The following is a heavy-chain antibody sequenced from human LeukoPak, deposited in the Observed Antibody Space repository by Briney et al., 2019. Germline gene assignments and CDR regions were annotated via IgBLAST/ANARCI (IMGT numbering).Heavy chain of an antibody. J-gene: IGHJ4*02. CDR2: ISSSSSYI. CDR3: AKLTGEYYYDSSGYPN. Sequence: GGSLRLSCAASGFTFSSYSMNWVRQAPGKGLEWVSSISSSSSYIYYADSVKGRFTISRDNSKNTLYLQMNSLRAEDTAVYYCAKLTGEYYYDSSGYPNWGQGTLVTVSS. CDR1: GFTFSSYS. V-gene: IGHV3-21*04. D-gene: IGHD3-22*01.